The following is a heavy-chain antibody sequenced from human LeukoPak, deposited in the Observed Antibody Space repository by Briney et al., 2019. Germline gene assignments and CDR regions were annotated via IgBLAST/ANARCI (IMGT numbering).Heavy chain of an antibody. D-gene: IGHD2-15*01. CDR2: IKQDGSEK. V-gene: IGHV3-7*01. Sequence: GGSLRLSCAASGFTFSSYWMSWVRQAPGKGLEWVANIKQDGSEKYYVDSVKGRFTISRGNAKNSLYLQMNSLRAEDTAVYYCARGYSRAAFDIWGQGTVVAVSS. J-gene: IGHJ3*02. CDR3: ARGYSRAAFDI. CDR1: GFTFSSYW.